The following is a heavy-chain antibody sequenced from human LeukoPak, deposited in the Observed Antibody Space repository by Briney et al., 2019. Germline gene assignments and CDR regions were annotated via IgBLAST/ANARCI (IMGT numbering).Heavy chain of an antibody. CDR2: ISSSSSYI. CDR3: ARGAGSSWYLGYYFDY. D-gene: IGHD6-13*01. CDR1: GFTFSSYS. V-gene: IGHV3-21*01. J-gene: IGHJ4*02. Sequence: GGSLRLSYAASGFTFSSYSMNCVRQAPGKGLEWVSSISSSSSYIYYADSVKGRFTISRDNAKNSLYLQMNSLGAEDTAVYYCARGAGSSWYLGYYFDYWGQGTLVTVSS.